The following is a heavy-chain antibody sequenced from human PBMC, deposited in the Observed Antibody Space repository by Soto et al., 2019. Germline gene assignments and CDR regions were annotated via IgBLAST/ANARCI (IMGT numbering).Heavy chain of an antibody. CDR2: INPSGGST. CDR1: GYTFTSYY. D-gene: IGHD3-3*01. Sequence: ASVKVSCKASGYTFTSYYMHWVRQAPGQGLEWMGIINPSGGSTSYAQKFQGRVTMTRDTSTSTVYMELSSLRSEDTAVYHCARDCDFWSGYHERHGMDVWGQGTTVTVSS. J-gene: IGHJ6*02. V-gene: IGHV1-46*01. CDR3: ARDCDFWSGYHERHGMDV.